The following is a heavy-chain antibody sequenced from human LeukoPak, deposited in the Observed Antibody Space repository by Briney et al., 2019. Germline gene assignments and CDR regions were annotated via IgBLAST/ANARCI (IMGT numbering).Heavy chain of an antibody. CDR1: GVSISIYY. D-gene: IGHD1-7*01. Sequence: SETLSLTCTVSGVSISIYYWSWVRQPPGKGLEWIGYIYNSGSTIYNPSLKSRATISADTSKNQFSLQLSSVAAADTAVYYCVRDRELNYWGQGTLVTVSS. CDR2: IYNSGST. V-gene: IGHV4-59*01. CDR3: VRDRELNY. J-gene: IGHJ4*02.